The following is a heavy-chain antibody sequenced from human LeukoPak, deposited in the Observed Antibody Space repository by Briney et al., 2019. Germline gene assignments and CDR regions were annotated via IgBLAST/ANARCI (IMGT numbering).Heavy chain of an antibody. CDR1: GFTFSNYG. Sequence: GGSLRLSCAASGFTFSNYGMHWVRQAPGKGLEWVAVIWYDGSNKKYADSVKGRFTISRDNSKNTLYLQMNSLRAEDTAVYYLAGFYDILTGSDAFDIWGQGTMVTVSS. J-gene: IGHJ3*02. D-gene: IGHD3-9*01. CDR3: AGFYDILTGSDAFDI. V-gene: IGHV3-33*03. CDR2: IWYDGSNK.